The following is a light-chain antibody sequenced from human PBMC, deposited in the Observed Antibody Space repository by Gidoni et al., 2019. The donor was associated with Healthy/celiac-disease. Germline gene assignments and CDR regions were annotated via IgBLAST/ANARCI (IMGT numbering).Light chain of an antibody. V-gene: IGKV3-15*01. CDR1: QSVSSN. J-gene: IGKJ4*01. CDR2: GAS. CDR3: QQYNNWPL. Sequence: EIVMTQSPATLSVSPGERATLSCRASQSVSSNLACYQQKPGQAPTLLIYGASTRATGIPARFSGSGSGTECTLTISSLQSEDFAVYYCQQYNNWPLFGGGTKVEIK.